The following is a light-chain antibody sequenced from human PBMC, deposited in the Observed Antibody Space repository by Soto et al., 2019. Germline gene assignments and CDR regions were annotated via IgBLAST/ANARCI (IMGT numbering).Light chain of an antibody. CDR2: GIS. J-gene: IGKJ1*01. CDR1: QTINKDY. V-gene: IGKV3-20*01. CDR3: QQHGGLPRT. Sequence: EIVLTQSPGTLSLSPGERATLSCRATQTINKDYLSWYQQKPGQAPRLLTYGISNRATGIPDRFSGSGSGTGFTLTISRLEPEDFAVYYCQQHGGLPRTFGQGTKVEIK.